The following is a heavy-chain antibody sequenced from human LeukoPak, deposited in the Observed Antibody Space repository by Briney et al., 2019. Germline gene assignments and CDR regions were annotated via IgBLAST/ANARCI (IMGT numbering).Heavy chain of an antibody. V-gene: IGHV3-11*06. CDR1: GFTFNDYY. Sequence: GGSLRLSCEGSGFTFNDYYMGWIRQAPGKGLEWVSYISGSSSHTDYADSVKGRFTISRDSAKNSLYLQMDSLRVEDTAVYYCARGNGDGYNYAGAFDIWGQGTMVTVSS. J-gene: IGHJ3*02. CDR2: ISGSSSHT. CDR3: ARGNGDGYNYAGAFDI. D-gene: IGHD5-24*01.